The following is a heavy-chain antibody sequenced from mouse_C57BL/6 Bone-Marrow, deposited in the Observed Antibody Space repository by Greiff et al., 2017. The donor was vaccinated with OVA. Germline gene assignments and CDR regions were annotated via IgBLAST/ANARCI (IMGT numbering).Heavy chain of an antibody. CDR3: VRYYDYDVWYAMDY. D-gene: IGHD2-4*01. CDR1: GFSFNTYA. Sequence: EAGGGLVQPKGSLKLSCAASGFSFNTYAMNWVRPAPGKGLEWVARIRSKSNNYATYYADSVKDRFTISRDDSESMLYLQMNNLKTEDTAMYYCVRYYDYDVWYAMDYWGQGTSVTVSS. CDR2: IRSKSNNYAT. J-gene: IGHJ4*01. V-gene: IGHV10-1*01.